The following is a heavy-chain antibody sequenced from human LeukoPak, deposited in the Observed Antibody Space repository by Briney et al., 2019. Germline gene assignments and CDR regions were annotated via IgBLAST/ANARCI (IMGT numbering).Heavy chain of an antibody. CDR3: WREHIWFGNDAFDI. D-gene: IGHD3-10*01. CDR1: GGSISSYY. Sequence: PSETLSLTCTVSGGSISSYYWSWIRQPPGKGLEWIGYIYYSGSTNYNPSLKSRVTISVDTSKNQFSLKLSSVTAADTAVYYWWREHIWFGNDAFDIWGQGTMVTVSS. V-gene: IGHV4-59*01. CDR2: IYYSGST. J-gene: IGHJ3*02.